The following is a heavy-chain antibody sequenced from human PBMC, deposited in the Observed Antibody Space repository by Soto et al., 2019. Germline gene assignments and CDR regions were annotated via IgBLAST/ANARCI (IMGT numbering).Heavy chain of an antibody. CDR2: VSYHGTKT. CDR3: ARASDHYGSGNYPQLGTDV. J-gene: IGHJ6*02. CDR1: GFTFSSYA. D-gene: IGHD3-10*01. Sequence: QVQLVESGGGVVQPGRSLRLSCAASGFTFSSYAMHWVRQTPDKGLQWVAVVSYHGTKTFYADSVKGRFTISRDNSKSTLFLPMNSLGPEDTAVYYCARASDHYGSGNYPQLGTDVWGQGTTVTVSS. V-gene: IGHV3-30*04.